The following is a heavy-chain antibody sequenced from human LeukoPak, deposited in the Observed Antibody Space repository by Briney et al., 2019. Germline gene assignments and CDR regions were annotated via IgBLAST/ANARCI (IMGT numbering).Heavy chain of an antibody. V-gene: IGHV1-69*05. CDR3: ARWAGFCSSNNCYNPFDY. CDR1: GGTFSSYT. D-gene: IGHD2-2*02. Sequence: SVKVSCKASGGTFSSYTISWVRQAPGQGLEWMGGIIPIFGTTSYAQKFQGRVTVTTDESTSTVYMELSSLRSEDTAVYYCARWAGFCSSNNCYNPFDYWGQGTLVTVSS. J-gene: IGHJ4*02. CDR2: IIPIFGTT.